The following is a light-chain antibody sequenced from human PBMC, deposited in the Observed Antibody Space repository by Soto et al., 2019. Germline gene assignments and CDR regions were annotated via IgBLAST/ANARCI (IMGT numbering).Light chain of an antibody. J-gene: IGKJ1*01. V-gene: IGKV1-5*03. CDR2: KAS. CDR1: QSISSW. Sequence: DIQMTQSPSTLSASVGDRVTITCRASQSISSWLAWYQQKPGKAPKLLIYKASSLESGVPSRFGGSGSGTEFTLTISSLQAEDVAVYYCQQYYSTPWTFGQGTKVDI. CDR3: QQYYSTPWT.